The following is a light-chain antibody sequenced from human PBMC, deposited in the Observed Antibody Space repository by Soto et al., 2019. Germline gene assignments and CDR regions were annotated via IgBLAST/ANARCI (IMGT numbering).Light chain of an antibody. CDR3: HQYNTYFTWT. V-gene: IGKV1-5*03. Sequence: DIQMTQSPSTLSASIGDRVTITCRASQSISSWLAWYQQKPGRAPKLLIYKASSLESGVPSRFSGSGSGTEFTLTISSLQPDDFATYYCHQYNTYFTWTFGQGTKV. CDR1: QSISSW. CDR2: KAS. J-gene: IGKJ1*01.